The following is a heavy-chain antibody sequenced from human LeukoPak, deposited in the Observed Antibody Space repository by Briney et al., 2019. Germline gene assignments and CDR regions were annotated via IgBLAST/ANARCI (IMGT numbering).Heavy chain of an antibody. CDR3: AKDIVVVVAATVGKN. Sequence: GGSLRLSCAASGFTFSSYAMSSVRQAPGKGLEWVSAISGSGGSTYSADSVKGRFNISRDKSKNTLYLQMNSLRAEDTAVCYCAKDIVVVVAATVGKNWGQGTLVTVSS. D-gene: IGHD2-15*01. V-gene: IGHV3-23*01. CDR2: ISGSGGST. J-gene: IGHJ4*02. CDR1: GFTFSSYA.